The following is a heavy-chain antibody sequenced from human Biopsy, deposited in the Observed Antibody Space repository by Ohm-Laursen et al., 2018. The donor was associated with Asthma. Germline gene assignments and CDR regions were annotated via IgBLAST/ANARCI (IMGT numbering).Heavy chain of an antibody. CDR1: GFTFRSCA. V-gene: IGHV3-30-3*01. CDR2: GGSYYDRGLK. D-gene: IGHD3-3*01. Sequence: RSLRLSCAASGFTFRSCAMHWVRQAPGKGLEWVAVGGSYYDRGLKYYADSVNGRFTVSRDDSKNTLYLQMNSLRPDDTAVYYCARDVMEWYLPAFDFWGQGTLVTVSS. J-gene: IGHJ4*02. CDR3: ARDVMEWYLPAFDF.